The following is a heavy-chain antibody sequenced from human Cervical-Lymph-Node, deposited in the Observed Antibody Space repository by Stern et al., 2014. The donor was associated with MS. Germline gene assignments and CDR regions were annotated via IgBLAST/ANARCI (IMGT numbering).Heavy chain of an antibody. V-gene: IGHV2-5*02. D-gene: IGHD2-2*01. CDR1: GLSLSTNGVG. CDR3: VHRPPFKKYQLRIDAFDI. Sequence: QITLKESGPPLVKPTQTLTLTCNVSGLSLSTNGVGVGWIRQPPGKALEWLALIFWDDDQRYSPSLQSRLTITKDSSRDQVVLTMTDMDPVDTATYYCVHRPPFKKYQLRIDAFDIWGQGTMVTVSS. CDR2: IFWDDDQ. J-gene: IGHJ3*02.